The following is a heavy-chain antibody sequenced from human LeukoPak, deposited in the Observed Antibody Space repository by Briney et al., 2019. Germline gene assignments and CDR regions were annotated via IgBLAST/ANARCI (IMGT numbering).Heavy chain of an antibody. CDR3: ASSPDGKDFDY. V-gene: IGHV4-59*01. D-gene: IGHD4-17*01. J-gene: IGHJ4*02. Sequence: SETLSLTCTVSGGSISSYYWSWIRQPPGKGLEWIGYIYYSGSTNYNPSLKSRVTISVDTSKNQFSLKLSSVTAADTAVYYCASSPDGKDFDYWGQGTLVTVSS. CDR1: GGSISSYY. CDR2: IYYSGST.